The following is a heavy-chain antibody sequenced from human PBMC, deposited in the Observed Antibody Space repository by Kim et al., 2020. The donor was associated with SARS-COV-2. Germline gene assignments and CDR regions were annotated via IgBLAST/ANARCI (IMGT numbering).Heavy chain of an antibody. J-gene: IGHJ4*02. CDR1: GFTFSSYG. V-gene: IGHV3-30*18. Sequence: GGSLRLSCAASGFTFSSYGMHWVRQAPGKGLEWVAVISYDGSNKYYADSVKGRFTISRDNSKNTLYLQMNSLRAEDTAVYYCAKDHYDYVWGSYRYTGGYWGQGTLVTVSS. CDR2: ISYDGSNK. D-gene: IGHD3-16*02. CDR3: AKDHYDYVWGSYRYTGGY.